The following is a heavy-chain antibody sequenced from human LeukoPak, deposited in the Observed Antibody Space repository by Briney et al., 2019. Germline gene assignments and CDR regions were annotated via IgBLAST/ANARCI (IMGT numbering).Heavy chain of an antibody. CDR3: ARARSQDDYVGGFGS. V-gene: IGHV3-11*04. J-gene: IGHJ4*02. CDR2: ISRSGNNI. CDR1: GFTFSDYY. Sequence: PEGSLRLSCVASGFTFSDYYMSWIRQAPGEGLEWVSYISRSGNNIYYADSVKGRFTISRDSAKISVYLQMNSLRAEDTAVYYCARARSQDDYVGGFGSWGQGTLVTVSS. D-gene: IGHD4-17*01.